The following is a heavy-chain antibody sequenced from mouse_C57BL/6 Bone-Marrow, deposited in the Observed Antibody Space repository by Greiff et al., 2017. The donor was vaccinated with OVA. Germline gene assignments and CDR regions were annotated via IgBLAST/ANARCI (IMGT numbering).Heavy chain of an antibody. J-gene: IGHJ1*03. CDR2: IDPENGDT. D-gene: IGHD1-1*01. CDR3: TTPIYYGSSRYFDV. V-gene: IGHV14-4*01. Sequence: EVKLMESGAELVRPGASVKLSCTASGFNIKDDYMHWVKQRPEQGLEWIGWIDPENGDTEYASKFQGKATITADTSSNTAYLQLSSLTSEDTAVYYCTTPIYYGSSRYFDVWGTGTTVTVSS. CDR1: GFNIKDDY.